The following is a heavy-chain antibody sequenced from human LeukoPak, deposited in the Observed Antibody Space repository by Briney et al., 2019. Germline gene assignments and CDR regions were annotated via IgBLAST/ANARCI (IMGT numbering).Heavy chain of an antibody. J-gene: IGHJ5*02. CDR1: GYTFTSYD. CDR2: MNPNSGNT. Sequence: ASVKVSCKASGYTFTSYDINWVRQATGQGLEWMGWMNPNSGNTGYAQKFQGRVTITRNTSISTAYMELSSLKAEDTAVYYCAKDGAMLSTVTIRVNWFDPWGQGTLVTVSS. V-gene: IGHV1-8*03. CDR3: AKDGAMLSTVTIRVNWFDP. D-gene: IGHD4-17*01.